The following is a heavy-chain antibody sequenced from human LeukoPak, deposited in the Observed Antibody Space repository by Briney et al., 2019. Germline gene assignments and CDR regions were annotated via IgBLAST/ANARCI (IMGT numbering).Heavy chain of an antibody. CDR3: ARVQNDYYDSSGPPGHFVY. D-gene: IGHD3-22*01. CDR1: GGSISSSSYY. J-gene: IGHJ4*02. V-gene: IGHV4-39*07. Sequence: PSETLSLTCTVSGGSISSSSYYWGWIRQPPGKGLEWIGSIYYSGSTYYNPSLKSRVTISVDTSKNQFSLKLSSVTAADTAVYYCARVQNDYYDSSGPPGHFVYWGQGTLVTVSS. CDR2: IYYSGST.